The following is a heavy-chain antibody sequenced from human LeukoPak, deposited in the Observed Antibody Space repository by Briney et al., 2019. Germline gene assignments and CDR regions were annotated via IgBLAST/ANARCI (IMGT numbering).Heavy chain of an antibody. CDR2: IIPIFGTA. J-gene: IGHJ3*02. D-gene: IGHD3-10*01. Sequence: SVKVSCKASGGTFSSYAISWVRQAPGQGLEWMGRIIPIFGTANYAQKFQGRVTITADKSTSTAYMELSSLRSEDTAVYYCAGLGEGDAFDIWGQGTMVTVSS. CDR1: GGTFSSYA. CDR3: AGLGEGDAFDI. V-gene: IGHV1-69*06.